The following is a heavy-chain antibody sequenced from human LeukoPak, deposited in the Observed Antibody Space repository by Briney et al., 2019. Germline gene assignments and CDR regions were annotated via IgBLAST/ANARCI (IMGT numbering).Heavy chain of an antibody. Sequence: RSGGSLRLSCAASGFTFSSYSMNWVRQAPGKGLEWVSSISSSSSYIYYADSVKGRFTISRDNAKNSLYLQMNSLRAEDTAVYYCARPLAYCGGDCTPGAFDIWGQGTMVTVSS. J-gene: IGHJ3*02. CDR1: GFTFSSYS. V-gene: IGHV3-21*01. CDR2: ISSSSSYI. CDR3: ARPLAYCGGDCTPGAFDI. D-gene: IGHD2-21*02.